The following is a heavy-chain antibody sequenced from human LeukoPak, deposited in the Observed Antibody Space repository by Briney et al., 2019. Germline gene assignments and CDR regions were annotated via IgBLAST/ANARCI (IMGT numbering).Heavy chain of an antibody. CDR1: GGSFSGYY. CDR3: ASIDRSGLYYYYMDV. Sequence: SETLSLTCAVYGGSFSGYYWGWIRQPPGKGLEWIGSIYYSGSTYYNPSLKSRVTISVDTSKNQFSLKLSSVTAADTAVYYCASIDRSGLYYYYMDVWGKGTTVTVSS. D-gene: IGHD3-3*01. J-gene: IGHJ6*03. V-gene: IGHV4-34*01. CDR2: IYYSGST.